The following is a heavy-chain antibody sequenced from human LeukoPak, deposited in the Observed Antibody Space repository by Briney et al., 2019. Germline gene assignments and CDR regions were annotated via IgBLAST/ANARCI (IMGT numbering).Heavy chain of an antibody. CDR2: ISWDGGST. D-gene: IGHD3-3*01. CDR1: GSTFDDYT. J-gene: IGHJ3*02. Sequence: GGSLRLSCAASGSTFDDYTMHWVRQAPGKGLEWVSLISWDGGSTYYADSVKGRFTISRDNSKNSLYLQMNSLRTEDTALYYCAKATRTYYDFWSGPDPHDAFDIWGQGTMVTVSS. CDR3: AKATRTYYDFWSGPDPHDAFDI. V-gene: IGHV3-43*01.